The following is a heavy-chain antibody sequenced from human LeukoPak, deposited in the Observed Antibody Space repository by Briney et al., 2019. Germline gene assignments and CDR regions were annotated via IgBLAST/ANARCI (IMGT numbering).Heavy chain of an antibody. CDR3: VRVKGTYFDY. Sequence: PGGSLRLSCVASGFPLSSNSINWIRQAPGKGLEWVSYISPSSGNIYYLDSVQGRFTVSRDNDRNSLFLQIDSPTAEDTAVYFCVRVKGTYFDYWGQGALVTVSS. V-gene: IGHV3-48*01. CDR2: ISPSSGNI. J-gene: IGHJ4*02. CDR1: GFPLSSNS. D-gene: IGHD1-1*01.